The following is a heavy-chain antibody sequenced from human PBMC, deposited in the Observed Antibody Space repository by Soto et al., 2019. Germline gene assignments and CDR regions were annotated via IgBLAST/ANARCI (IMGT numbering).Heavy chain of an antibody. CDR1: GGTFSSYA. V-gene: IGHV1-69*06. J-gene: IGHJ6*02. CDR2: IVPSFGTA. Sequence: QVQLVQSGAEVKKPGSSVKVSCKASGGTFSSYAISWVRQAPGQGLEWMGGIVPSFGTANYAQKLQGRVTLTADNSTSTAYLELISLRSEDTAVYYCAMAYYDCLRGYPRYYYGMGVWGQGTTVTVSS. D-gene: IGHD3-3*01. CDR3: AMAYYDCLRGYPRYYYGMGV.